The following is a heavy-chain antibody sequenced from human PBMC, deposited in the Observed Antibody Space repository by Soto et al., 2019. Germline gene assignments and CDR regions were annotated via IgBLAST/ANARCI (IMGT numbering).Heavy chain of an antibody. CDR2: IWYDGSNK. D-gene: IGHD3-22*01. V-gene: IGHV3-33*01. CDR3: ARGTPGSWLFSYYYYYGMDV. Sequence: QVQLVESGGGVVQPGRSLRLSCAASGFTFSSYGMHWVRQAPGKGLGWVAVIWYDGSNKYYADSVKGRFTISRDNSKNTLYLQMNSLRAEDTAVYYCARGTPGSWLFSYYYYYGMDVWGQGTTVTVSS. CDR1: GFTFSSYG. J-gene: IGHJ6*02.